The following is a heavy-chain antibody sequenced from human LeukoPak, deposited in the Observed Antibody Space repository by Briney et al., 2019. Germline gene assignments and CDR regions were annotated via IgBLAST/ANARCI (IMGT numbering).Heavy chain of an antibody. V-gene: IGHV1-2*02. Sequence: ASVKASCKASGYTFTGYYMHWVRQAPGQGLEWMGWINPNSGGTNYAQKFQGRVTMTRDTSISTAYMELSRLRPDDTAVYYCAKGRWFDWSTGVWFDPWGQGTLVTVSS. D-gene: IGHD3-9*01. CDR3: AKGRWFDWSTGVWFDP. J-gene: IGHJ5*02. CDR1: GYTFTGYY. CDR2: INPNSGGT.